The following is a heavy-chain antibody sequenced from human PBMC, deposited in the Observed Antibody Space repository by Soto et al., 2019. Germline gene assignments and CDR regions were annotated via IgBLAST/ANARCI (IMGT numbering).Heavy chain of an antibody. Sequence: QVQLQQWGAGLLKPSETLSLTCAVYGGSFSGYYWSWIRQPPGKGLEWMGEINHSGSTNYNPSLKSRVNISVGTSKNQCSLELSSVTAADTAVYYCARGRHNRQAQWLVNVSMDVWGQGTTVTVSS. J-gene: IGHJ6*02. CDR3: ARGRHNRQAQWLVNVSMDV. V-gene: IGHV4-34*01. CDR2: INHSGST. D-gene: IGHD6-19*01. CDR1: GGSFSGYY.